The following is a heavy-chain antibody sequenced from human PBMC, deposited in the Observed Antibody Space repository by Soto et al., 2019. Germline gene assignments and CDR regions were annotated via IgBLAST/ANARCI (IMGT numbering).Heavy chain of an antibody. Sequence: GGSLRLSCAASGFTFSSYDMHWVRQAIGKGLEWVSAIGTAGDTHYPDSVKGRFTISRENAKNSLYLQMNSLRAGDTAVYYCARGMYYHCGSGSLRHYYYRDGWGKGTTVTAAS. J-gene: IGHJ6*03. CDR3: ARGMYYHCGSGSLRHYYYRDG. V-gene: IGHV3-13*01. D-gene: IGHD3-3*01. CDR1: GFTFSSYD. CDR2: IGTAGDT.